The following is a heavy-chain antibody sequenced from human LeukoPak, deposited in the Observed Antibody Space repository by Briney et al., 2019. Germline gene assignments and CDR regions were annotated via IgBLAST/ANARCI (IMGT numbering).Heavy chain of an antibody. Sequence: SVKVSCKASGGTFSSYAISWVRQAPGQGLEWMGGIISIFGTANYAQKFQGRVTITADESTSTAYMELSSLRSEDTAVYYCAREGYSSSWYKNWFDPWGQGTLVTVSS. CDR2: IISIFGTA. D-gene: IGHD6-13*01. CDR1: GGTFSSYA. CDR3: AREGYSSSWYKNWFDP. V-gene: IGHV1-69*13. J-gene: IGHJ5*02.